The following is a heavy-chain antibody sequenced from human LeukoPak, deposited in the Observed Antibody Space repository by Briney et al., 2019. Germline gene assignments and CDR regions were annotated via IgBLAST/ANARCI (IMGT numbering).Heavy chain of an antibody. J-gene: IGHJ4*02. CDR2: ISSDSRTI. CDR1: GFIFSSYA. CDR3: ARYGSGTSYITNYFDY. Sequence: GGSPRLSCAASGFIFSSYAMNWVRQAPGKGLEWVSYISSDSRTIYYADSVKGRFTISRDNAKNSLYLQMKSLRDEDTAVYYCARYGSGTSYITNYFDYWGQGTLVTVSS. D-gene: IGHD3-10*01. V-gene: IGHV3-48*02.